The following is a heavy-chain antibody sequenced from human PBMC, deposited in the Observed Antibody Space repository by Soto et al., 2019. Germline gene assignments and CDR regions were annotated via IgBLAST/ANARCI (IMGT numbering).Heavy chain of an antibody. CDR1: GFTFEDHG. J-gene: IGHJ3*02. CDR3: ARDGGVAVAVDVSDI. V-gene: IGHV3-20*04. CDR2: INWSGSST. D-gene: IGHD6-19*01. Sequence: EVQLVESGGGVVRPGGSLRLSCAASGFTFEDHGMTWVRQVPGKGLEWVAEINWSGSSTSYADSVKGRFTISRDNAKNSLYLQMNSLRAEDTALYFCARDGGVAVAVDVSDIWGQGTMVTVSS.